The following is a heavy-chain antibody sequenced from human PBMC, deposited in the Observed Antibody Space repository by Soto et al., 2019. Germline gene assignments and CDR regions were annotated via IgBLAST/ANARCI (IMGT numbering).Heavy chain of an antibody. Sequence: QVQLVQSGAEVKKPGSSVKVSCKASGSTFSSYAISWVRQAPGQGLEWMGGIIPIFGTANYAQKFQGRVTITADESTSTAYMELSSLRSEDTAVYYCARGSGGWSNLEYYYCGMDVWGQGTTVTVSS. CDR3: ARGSGGWSNLEYYYCGMDV. CDR1: GSTFSSYA. D-gene: IGHD2-15*01. J-gene: IGHJ6*02. CDR2: IIPIFGTA. V-gene: IGHV1-69*01.